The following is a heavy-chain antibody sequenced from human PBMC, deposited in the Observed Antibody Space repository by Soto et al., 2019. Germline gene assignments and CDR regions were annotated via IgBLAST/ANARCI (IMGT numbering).Heavy chain of an antibody. CDR1: GDSISSRNW. D-gene: IGHD6-13*01. Sequence: QVQLQESGPGLVKPSGTLSLTCAVSGDSISSRNWWTWVRQPPGKGLEWIGDIYHSGSTNYSPTLKRRVAMSVDRSEIPFCPELTPVTAADTADCYGASGGTVAAAGTICLEAWGQGTLVTVSS. V-gene: IGHV4-4*02. J-gene: IGHJ5*02. CDR3: ASGGTVAAAGTICLEA. CDR2: IYHSGST.